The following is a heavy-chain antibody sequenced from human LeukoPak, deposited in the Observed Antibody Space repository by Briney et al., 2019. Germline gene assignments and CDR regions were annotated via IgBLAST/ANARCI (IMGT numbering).Heavy chain of an antibody. V-gene: IGHV3-7*01. Sequence: GGSLRLSCAASGFTFSSYWMSWVRQAPGKGLEWVANIKQDGSEKYYVDSVKGRFTISRDNAKNSLYLQMNSLRAEDTAVYYCARAWEDYYGSGSYFDYWGQGTLVTVSS. CDR1: GFTFSSYW. CDR2: IKQDGSEK. J-gene: IGHJ4*02. CDR3: ARAWEDYYGSGSYFDY. D-gene: IGHD3-10*01.